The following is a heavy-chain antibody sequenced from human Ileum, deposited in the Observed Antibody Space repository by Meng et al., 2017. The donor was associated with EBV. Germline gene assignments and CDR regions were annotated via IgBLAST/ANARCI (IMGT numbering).Heavy chain of an antibody. Sequence: QVVLQQWGKGLLKPSETLSLTCAVYGGSFNDYYWTWLRQPPGKGLEWIGEIDQSGYTKFNPSLSSRATISRDTSNNQFSLRLNSVTAADTALYYCARYGRCNGNSFYCFDPWGQGTLVTVSS. CDR3: ARYGRCNGNSFYCFDP. V-gene: IGHV4-34*01. J-gene: IGHJ5*02. D-gene: IGHD4-23*01. CDR1: GGSFNDYY. CDR2: IDQSGYT.